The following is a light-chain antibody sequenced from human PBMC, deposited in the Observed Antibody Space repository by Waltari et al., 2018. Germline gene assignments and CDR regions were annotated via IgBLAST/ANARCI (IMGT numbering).Light chain of an antibody. Sequence: QSALTQPPSVSGSPGQSVTISCTGTSSDVGSYNRVSWYQQPPGTAPKLMIYEVRNRPSGVPDRFSGSKSGNTASLTISGLQAEDEADYYCSLYTSSSTVFGGGTKLTVL. CDR3: SLYTSSSTV. J-gene: IGLJ2*01. CDR1: SSDVGSYNR. V-gene: IGLV2-18*01. CDR2: EVR.